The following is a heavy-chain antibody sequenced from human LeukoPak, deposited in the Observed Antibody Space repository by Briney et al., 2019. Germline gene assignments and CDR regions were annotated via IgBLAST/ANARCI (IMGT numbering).Heavy chain of an antibody. D-gene: IGHD2-2*01. J-gene: IGHJ4*02. Sequence: GGSLRLSCAASGFTFSSYSMNWVRQAPGKGLEWVSSISSSSSYINYADSVRGRFTISRDNAKDSLYLQMNSLRAEDTAVYYCARPRGCSNICNNFDYWGQGTLVTVSS. V-gene: IGHV3-21*01. CDR3: ARPRGCSNICNNFDY. CDR2: ISSSSSYI. CDR1: GFTFSSYS.